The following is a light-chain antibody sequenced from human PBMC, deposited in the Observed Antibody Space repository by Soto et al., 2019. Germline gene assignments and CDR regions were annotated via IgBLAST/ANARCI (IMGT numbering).Light chain of an antibody. CDR2: DAS. CDR1: QSVRSY. Sequence: EIVLTQSPATLSLSPGERATLSCRASQSVRSYLAWYQQKPGQAPRLLIYDASNRATGIPARFSGSGSGTDFTLPINSLEPEDFAVYYCQQRSNWPITFGQGTRLEIK. CDR3: QQRSNWPIT. V-gene: IGKV3-11*01. J-gene: IGKJ5*01.